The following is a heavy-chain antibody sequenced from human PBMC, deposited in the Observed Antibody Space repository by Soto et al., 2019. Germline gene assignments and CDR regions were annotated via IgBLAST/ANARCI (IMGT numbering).Heavy chain of an antibody. V-gene: IGHV3-15*01. CDR2: IKSKTDGGTT. CDR1: GFTFSNAW. CDR3: TTAIGVVVPAANYYYYMDV. J-gene: IGHJ6*03. D-gene: IGHD2-2*01. Sequence: EVQLVESGGGLAKPGGSLRLSCAASGFTFSNAWMSWVRQAPGKGLEWVGRIKSKTDGGTTDYAAPVKGRFTISRDDSKNTLYLQMNSLKTEDTAVYYCTTAIGVVVPAANYYYYMDVWGKGTTVTVSS.